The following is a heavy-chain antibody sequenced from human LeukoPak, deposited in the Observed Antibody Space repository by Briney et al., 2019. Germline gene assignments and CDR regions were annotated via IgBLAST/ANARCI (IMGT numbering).Heavy chain of an antibody. CDR1: GFTFSNYN. CDR3: VRVKSSAFDY. J-gene: IGHJ4*02. CDR2: ISGGSITI. V-gene: IGHV3-48*02. Sequence: GGSLRLSCAASGFTFSNYNMNWVCQAPGKGLEWLSYISGGSITIYYADSVKGRFSISRDNAKNSLYLQMNSLRDEDTAVYYCVRVKSSAFDYWGQGTLVTVSS. D-gene: IGHD3-3*02.